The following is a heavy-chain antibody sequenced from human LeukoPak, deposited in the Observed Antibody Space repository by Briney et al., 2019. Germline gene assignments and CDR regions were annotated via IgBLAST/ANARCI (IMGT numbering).Heavy chain of an antibody. CDR1: GFTFSNYA. Sequence: PGGSLRLSCAASGFTFSNYAMSWVRQAPGKGLGWVSGISGSGAGPYYGDSVQGRFTISRDNSKNTLYLQMNSLRAEDTAVYYCAKEKQRNFDYWGQGTLVTVSS. CDR3: AKEKQRNFDY. J-gene: IGHJ4*02. CDR2: ISGSGAGP. D-gene: IGHD6-13*01. V-gene: IGHV3-23*01.